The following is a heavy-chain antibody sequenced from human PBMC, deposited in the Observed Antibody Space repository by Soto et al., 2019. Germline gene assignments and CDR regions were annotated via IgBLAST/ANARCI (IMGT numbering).Heavy chain of an antibody. CDR3: ARHQQDSQYYYDSSGYYHVDY. V-gene: IGHV4-39*01. J-gene: IGHJ4*02. CDR2: IYYSGST. Sequence: PSETPSLTCTVSGGSISSSSYYWGWIRQPPGKGLEWIGSIYYSGSTYYNPSLKSRVTISVDTSKNQFSLKLSSVTAADTAVYYCARHQQDSQYYYDSSGYYHVDYWGQGTLVTVSS. D-gene: IGHD3-22*01. CDR1: GGSISSSSYY.